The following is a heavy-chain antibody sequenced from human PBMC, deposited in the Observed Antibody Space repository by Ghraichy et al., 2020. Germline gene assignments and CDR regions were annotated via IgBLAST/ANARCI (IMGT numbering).Heavy chain of an antibody. J-gene: IGHJ6*03. V-gene: IGHV3-48*03. Sequence: GGSLRLSCAASGFTFSSYEMTWVRQAPGKGLEWVSYVSNSGSTIYYADSVKGRFTIFRDNAKNSLYLQMNSLRAEDTAVYFCARAIVASYYFNYYYMDVWGKGTTVTVSS. D-gene: IGHD5-12*01. CDR1: GFTFSSYE. CDR3: ARAIVASYYFNYYYMDV. CDR2: VSNSGSTI.